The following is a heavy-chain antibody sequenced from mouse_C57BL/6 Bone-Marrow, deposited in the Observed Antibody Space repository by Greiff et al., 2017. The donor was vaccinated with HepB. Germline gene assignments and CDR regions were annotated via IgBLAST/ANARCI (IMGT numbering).Heavy chain of an antibody. CDR1: GYTFTDYE. J-gene: IGHJ3*01. Sequence: QVQLQQSGAELVRPGASVTLSCKASGYTFTDYEMDWVKQTPVHGLEWIGAIDPETGGTAYNQKFKGKAILTADKSSSTAYMELRSLTSEDSAVYYCTRALYCGGFAYWGQGTLVTVSA. V-gene: IGHV1-15*01. CDR3: TRALYCGGFAY. D-gene: IGHD1-1*01. CDR2: IDPETGGT.